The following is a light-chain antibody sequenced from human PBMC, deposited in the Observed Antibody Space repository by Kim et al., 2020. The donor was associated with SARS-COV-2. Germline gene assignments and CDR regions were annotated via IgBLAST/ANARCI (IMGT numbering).Light chain of an antibody. CDR1: QSVTNN. V-gene: IGKV3-15*01. J-gene: IGKJ1*01. CDR2: GAS. CDR3: QQYNNWPGT. Sequence: GAPGERATRSGRASQSVTNNLAWYQQKPGQAPRLLIYGASTRATGIPARFSGSGSGTEFTLTISSLQSADFAVYYCQQYNNWPGTFGQGTKVDIK.